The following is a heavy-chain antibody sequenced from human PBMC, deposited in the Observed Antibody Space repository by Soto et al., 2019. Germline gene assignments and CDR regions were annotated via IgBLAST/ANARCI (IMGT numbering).Heavy chain of an antibody. D-gene: IGHD3-22*01. CDR2: IFAGGRT. V-gene: IGHV4-4*07. CDR1: GGSISNDR. J-gene: IGHJ5*02. CDR3: TRDDYSYDSGGYYSRFDP. Sequence: PSETLSLTCTVSGGSISNDRWSWVRQPAGKGLEWIGRIFAGGRTNYNPSLQSRVTMSVDTSKNQFSLTMTSLAAEDTAVYYCTRDDYSYDSGGYYSRFDPWGQGTLVTVSS.